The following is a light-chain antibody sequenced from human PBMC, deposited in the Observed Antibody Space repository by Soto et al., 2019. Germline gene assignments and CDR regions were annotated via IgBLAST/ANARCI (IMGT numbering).Light chain of an antibody. CDR2: DVT. CDR3: CSYAGSYFWL. CDR1: SSDVGGYNY. Sequence: QSALTQPRSVSGSPGQSVTISCTGTSSDVGGYNYVAWCQQYPGKAPKLMIFDVTERPSGVPDRFSGSKSGNTASLTISGLQTEDEADYYCCSYAGSYFWLFGGGTKLTVL. V-gene: IGLV2-11*01. J-gene: IGLJ3*02.